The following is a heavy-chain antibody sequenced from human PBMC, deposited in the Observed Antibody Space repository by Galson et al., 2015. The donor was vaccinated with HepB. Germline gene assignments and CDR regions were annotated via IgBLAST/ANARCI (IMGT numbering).Heavy chain of an antibody. CDR2: ISYDGSNK. D-gene: IGHD6-19*01. J-gene: IGHJ4*02. CDR1: GFTFSNYG. Sequence: SLRLSCAASGFTFSNYGMHWVRQAPGKGLEWVAVISYDGSNKYYAGSVKGRFTISRDNSKNTLYLQMNSLRAEETALYYCAKDPYLYSALAGTMAGFDYWGQGTLVTVSS. CDR3: AKDPYLYSALAGTMAGFDY. V-gene: IGHV3-30*18.